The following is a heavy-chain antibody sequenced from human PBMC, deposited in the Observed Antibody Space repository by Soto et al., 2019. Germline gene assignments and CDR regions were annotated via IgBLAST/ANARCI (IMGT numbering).Heavy chain of an antibody. CDR1: GFPFSDYY. V-gene: IGHV3-11*05. Sequence: QVHLVESGGGLVKPGGSLRLSCAVSGFPFSDYYMSWLRQAPGKGLEWVSYISGSSGHTKYADSVKGRFTISRDNAKNSLYLQMNNLRAEDTAVYYCARDYYGSGSYGWFDPWGQGNLVTVSS. CDR3: ARDYYGSGSYGWFDP. CDR2: ISGSSGHT. D-gene: IGHD3-10*01. J-gene: IGHJ5*02.